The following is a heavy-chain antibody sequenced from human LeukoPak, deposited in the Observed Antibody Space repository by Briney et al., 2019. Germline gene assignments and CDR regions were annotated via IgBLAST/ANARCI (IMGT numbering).Heavy chain of an antibody. J-gene: IGHJ4*02. Sequence: PGGSLRLSCAASGFTFSSYAMSWVRQAPGKGLEWVSAISGSGGSTYYADSVKGRFTISRDNSKNTLYLQMNSLRAEDTAVYYCAKDLVARAVAGSGPDYWGQGTLVTVSS. CDR1: GFTFSSYA. V-gene: IGHV3-23*01. D-gene: IGHD6-19*01. CDR2: ISGSGGST. CDR3: AKDLVARAVAGSGPDY.